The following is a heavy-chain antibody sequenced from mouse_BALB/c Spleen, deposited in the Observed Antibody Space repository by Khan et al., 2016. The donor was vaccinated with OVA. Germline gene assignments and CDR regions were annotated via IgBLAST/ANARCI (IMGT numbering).Heavy chain of an antibody. Sequence: VQLVETGPGLVAPSQSLSITCTVSGFSLTDYGVSWIRQPPGKGLEWLGVLWGGGSTYYNSALKSRLSISKDNSKSQVFLKMNSLQTDDTAMYFCAKGLWSYYFALDYWGQGTSVTVSS. J-gene: IGHJ4*01. CDR1: GFSLTDYG. CDR3: AKGLWSYYFALDY. D-gene: IGHD1-1*02. V-gene: IGHV2-6-5*01. CDR2: LWGGGST.